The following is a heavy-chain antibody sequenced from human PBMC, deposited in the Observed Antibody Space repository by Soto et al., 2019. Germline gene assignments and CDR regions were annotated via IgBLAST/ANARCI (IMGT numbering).Heavy chain of an antibody. Sequence: QVQLQQWGAGLLKPSETLSLTCAVYGGSFSGYYWSWIRQPPGKGLEWIGEINHSGSTNYNPSLKRRFTISVDTSKNQFSLKLSSVTAADTAVYYCARGRSYYDYIWGSYRYLDYWGQGTLVTVSS. CDR3: ARGRSYYDYIWGSYRYLDY. J-gene: IGHJ4*02. D-gene: IGHD3-16*02. CDR1: GGSFSGYY. CDR2: INHSGST. V-gene: IGHV4-34*01.